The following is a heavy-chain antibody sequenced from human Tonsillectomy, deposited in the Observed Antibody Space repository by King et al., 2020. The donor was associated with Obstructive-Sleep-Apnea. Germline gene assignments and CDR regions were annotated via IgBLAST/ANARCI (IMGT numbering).Heavy chain of an antibody. J-gene: IGHJ5*02. V-gene: IGHV1-69*12. D-gene: IGHD6-19*01. CDR3: ARGDNSSGWYDWFDP. Sequence: QLVQSGAEVKKPGSSVKVSCKASGGTFSSYAISWVRQAPGQGLEWMGGIIPIFGTVNYAQKFQGRVTITADESTSTADMGLSSLRSEDTAVYYCARGDNSSGWYDWFDPWGQGTLVTVSS. CDR2: IIPIFGTV. CDR1: GGTFSSYA.